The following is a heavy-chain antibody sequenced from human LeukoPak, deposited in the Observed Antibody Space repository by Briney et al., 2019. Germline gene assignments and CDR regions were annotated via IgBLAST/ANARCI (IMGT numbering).Heavy chain of an antibody. J-gene: IGHJ4*02. CDR1: GFTFSSYA. D-gene: IGHD2-15*01. CDR2: ISGSGGST. Sequence: GGSLRLSCAASGFTFSSYAMSWVRQAPGKGLEWVSAISGSGGSTYYADSVKGRFTISRDNSKNTLYLQMNSLRAEDTAVYYCAKVSGIVVVVAGTVDYWGQGTLVTVSS. CDR3: AKVSGIVVVVAGTVDY. V-gene: IGHV3-23*01.